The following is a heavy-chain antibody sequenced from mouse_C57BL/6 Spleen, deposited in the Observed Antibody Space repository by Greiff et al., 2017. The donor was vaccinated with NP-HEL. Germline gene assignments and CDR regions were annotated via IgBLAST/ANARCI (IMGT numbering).Heavy chain of an antibody. CDR1: GYTFTSYW. CDR3: AIGYYGSSNYWYFDV. CDR2: IDPNSGGT. J-gene: IGHJ1*03. D-gene: IGHD1-1*01. Sequence: QVQLQQPGAELVKPGASVKLSSKASGYTFTSYWMHWVKQRPGRGLEWIGRIDPNSGGTKYNEKFKSKATLTVDKPSSTAYMQLSSLTSEDSAVYYGAIGYYGSSNYWYFDVWGTGTTVTVSS. V-gene: IGHV1-62-3*01.